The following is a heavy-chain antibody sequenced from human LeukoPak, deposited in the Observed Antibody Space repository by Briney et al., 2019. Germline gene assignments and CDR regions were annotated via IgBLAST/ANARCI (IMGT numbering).Heavy chain of an antibody. D-gene: IGHD6-19*01. CDR3: ARRHLPVDGTGRDDY. CDR1: GFTFSSYW. CDR2: INGDGSST. V-gene: IGHV3-74*01. Sequence: GGSLRLSSAASGFTFSSYWMHWVRQAPGKGLVWVSRINGDGSSTSYADSVKGRFTISRDNAKNTLYLQMNSLRTEDTAVYYCARRHLPVDGTGRDDYWGQGTLVTVSS. J-gene: IGHJ4*02.